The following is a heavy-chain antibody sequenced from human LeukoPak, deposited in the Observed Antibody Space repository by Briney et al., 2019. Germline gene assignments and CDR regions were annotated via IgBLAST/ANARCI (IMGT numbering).Heavy chain of an antibody. D-gene: IGHD3-3*01. CDR3: ARDQNQYYDFWSGYYTTPSFDY. CDR1: GFTFSSCS. CDR2: ISSSSSYI. Sequence: GGSLRLSCAASGFTFSSCSMNWVRQAPGKGLEWVSSISSSSSYIYYADSVKGRFTISRDNAKNSLYLQMNSLRAEDTAVYYCARDQNQYYDFWSGYYTTPSFDYWGQGTLVTVSS. J-gene: IGHJ4*02. V-gene: IGHV3-21*01.